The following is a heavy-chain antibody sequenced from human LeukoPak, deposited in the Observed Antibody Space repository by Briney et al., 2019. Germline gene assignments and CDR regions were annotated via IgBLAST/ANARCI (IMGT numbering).Heavy chain of an antibody. CDR2: VFYRGDA. CDR3: ARSTSPATKYDSYNWFDP. D-gene: IGHD3-3*01. V-gene: IGHV4-39*02. J-gene: IGHJ5*02. Sequence: PSEALSLTCTVSGDSMSVTPYYWGWIRQSPGRGLEWLGSVFYRGDAYINPSLTHRVTISIDPSRNVFSLSLTSVTATDTAVYYCARSTSPATKYDSYNWFDPWGQGILVTVSS. CDR1: GDSMSVTPYY.